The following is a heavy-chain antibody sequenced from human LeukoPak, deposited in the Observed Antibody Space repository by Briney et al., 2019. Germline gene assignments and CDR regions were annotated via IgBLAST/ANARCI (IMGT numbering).Heavy chain of an antibody. J-gene: IGHJ4*01. V-gene: IGHV4-39*01. CDR2: IYYSGNT. CDR3: AVDFGSHRVVY. Sequence: SETLSLTCTVSGGSISSSSYYWGWVRQPPGKGLEWIGSIYYSGNTYYNPHNPSLKSRVTISLDTSENQYSLRLTSVTAADTAVYYCAVDFGSHRVVYWGQGSLVTVSS. D-gene: IGHD3-3*01. CDR1: GGSISSSSYY.